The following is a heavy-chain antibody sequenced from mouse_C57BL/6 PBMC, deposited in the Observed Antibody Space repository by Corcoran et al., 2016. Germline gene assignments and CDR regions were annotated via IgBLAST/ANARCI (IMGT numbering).Heavy chain of an antibody. V-gene: IGHV8-12*01. CDR1: GFSLSTSGMG. J-gene: IGHJ4*01. Sequence: QVTLKEAVPGLLQSSQTLSLTCSFSGFSLSTSGMGVSWFRHTSGKVLEWLAHIYWDEDKRYNPSLTSLLTISKDTSRNQVFLKTTSVYTADTATSYCARSSYAMDYGGQGTSVTGSS. CDR3: ARSSYAMDY. CDR2: IYWDEDK.